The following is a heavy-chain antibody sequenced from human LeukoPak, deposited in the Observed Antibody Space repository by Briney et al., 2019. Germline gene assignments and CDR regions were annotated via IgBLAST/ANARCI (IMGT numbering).Heavy chain of an antibody. V-gene: IGHV3-53*01. CDR3: AREAKKARSGHYYMDA. D-gene: IGHD3-3*01. CDR1: GFTVSSNY. CDR2: IYSGGST. J-gene: IGHJ6*03. Sequence: GGSLRLSCAASGFTVSSNYMSWVRQAPGKGLEWVSVIYSGGSTYYADSVKGRFTISRDNSKNTLYLQMNSLRAEDTAVYYCAREAKKARSGHYYMDAWGKGTTVTVSS.